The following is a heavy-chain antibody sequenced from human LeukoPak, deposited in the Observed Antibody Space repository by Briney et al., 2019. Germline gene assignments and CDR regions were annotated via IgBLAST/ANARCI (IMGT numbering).Heavy chain of an antibody. CDR3: ACGDSGYSSGCYRFDY. Sequence: NPSETLSLTCTVSGGSISSGSYYWSWIRQPAGQGLEWIGRIYTSESTNYNPSLKSRVTISVDTSKNQFSLKLSSVTAADAAVYYCACGDSGYSSGCYRFDYWGQGTLVTVSS. CDR1: GGSISSGSYY. V-gene: IGHV4-61*02. D-gene: IGHD6-19*01. CDR2: IYTSEST. J-gene: IGHJ4*02.